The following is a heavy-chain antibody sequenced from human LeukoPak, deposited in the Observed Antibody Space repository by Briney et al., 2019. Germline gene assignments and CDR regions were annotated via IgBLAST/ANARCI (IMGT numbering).Heavy chain of an antibody. D-gene: IGHD5-18*01. J-gene: IGHJ4*02. CDR1: GFAVSSNY. CDR2: IYSGGNT. V-gene: IGHV3-53*01. CDR3: ARSLGWDYTYGYNY. Sequence: GGSLRLSCAASGFAVSSNYMSWVRQAPGKGLEWVSVIYSGGNTYYADSVKGRFTISRDNSKNTLYLQMNSLRAEDTAVYYCARSLGWDYTYGYNYWGQGTLVTVSS.